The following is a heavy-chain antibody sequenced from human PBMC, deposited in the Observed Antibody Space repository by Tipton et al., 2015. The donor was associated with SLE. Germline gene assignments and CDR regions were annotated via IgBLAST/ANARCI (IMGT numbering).Heavy chain of an antibody. CDR2: IYHSGST. Sequence: LRLSCAVSGYSISGAYYWGWIRQPPGKGLEWIGSIYHSGSTYYNPSLKSRVTISVDTSKNQFSLRLTSVTAADTALYYCATERIGGSPFDYWGQGTLVTVSS. CDR3: ATERIGGSPFDY. CDR1: GYSISGAYY. D-gene: IGHD3-16*01. V-gene: IGHV4-38-2*02. J-gene: IGHJ4*02.